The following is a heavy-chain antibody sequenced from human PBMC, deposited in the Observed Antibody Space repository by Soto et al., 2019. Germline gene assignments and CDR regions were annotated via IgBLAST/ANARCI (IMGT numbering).Heavy chain of an antibody. Sequence: PGGSLRLSCAASGFTFSSYWMHWVRQAPGKGLVWVSRINSDGSSTSYADSVKGRFTISRDNAKNTLYLQMNSLRAEDTAVYYCARGSFNYYDSSGYGYWGQGTLVTVS. V-gene: IGHV3-74*01. J-gene: IGHJ4*02. CDR2: INSDGSST. D-gene: IGHD3-22*01. CDR3: ARGSFNYYDSSGYGY. CDR1: GFTFSSYW.